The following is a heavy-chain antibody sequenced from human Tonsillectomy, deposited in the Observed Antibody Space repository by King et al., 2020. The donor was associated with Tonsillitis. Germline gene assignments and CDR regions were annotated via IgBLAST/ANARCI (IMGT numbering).Heavy chain of an antibody. J-gene: IGHJ6*02. D-gene: IGHD5-12*01. V-gene: IGHV3-74*01. CDR1: GFTLNSYW. Sequence: VQLVESGGGLVQPGGSLRLSCAASGFTLNSYWMHSVRPAPGKGLVCVSRINSDGISASYADSVMGRFTTSRDNAQHTLYLQMNRLRAEVTAVYYCARTSGYGGMDVWGQGTTVTVSS. CDR2: INSDGISA. CDR3: ARTSGYGGMDV.